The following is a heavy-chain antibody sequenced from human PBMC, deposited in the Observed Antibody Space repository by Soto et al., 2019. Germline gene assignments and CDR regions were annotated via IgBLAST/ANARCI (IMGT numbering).Heavy chain of an antibody. V-gene: IGHV4-4*02. J-gene: IGHJ4*02. Sequence: QVQLQESGPGLVESSGTLSLTCEVSSGSISSGNWWSWVRQPPGKGLEWIGEIYYTGATNYNPSLKSRVTMTIDKSKYQFSLDLRSAAAADTAVDYCARVFSSGSGWMYYFDFWGQGILVSVSS. CDR2: IYYTGAT. CDR1: SGSISSGNW. D-gene: IGHD6-25*01. CDR3: ARVFSSGSGWMYYFDF.